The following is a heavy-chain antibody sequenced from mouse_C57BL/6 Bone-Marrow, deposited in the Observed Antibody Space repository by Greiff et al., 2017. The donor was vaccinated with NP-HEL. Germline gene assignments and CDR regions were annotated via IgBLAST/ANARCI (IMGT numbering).Heavy chain of an antibody. CDR3: ERVKPYYYAMDY. CDR1: GYTFTSYT. V-gene: IGHV1-4*01. Sequence: QVQLQQSGAELARPGASVKMSCKASGYTFTSYTMHWVKQRPGQGLEWIGYINPSSGYTKYNQKFKDKATLTADKSSSTAYMQLSSLTSEDSAVYYCERVKPYYYAMDYWGQGTSVTVSS. CDR2: INPSSGYT. J-gene: IGHJ4*01.